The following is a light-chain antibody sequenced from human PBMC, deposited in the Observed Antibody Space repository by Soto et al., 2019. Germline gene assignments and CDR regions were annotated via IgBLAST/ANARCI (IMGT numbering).Light chain of an antibody. CDR1: SSDVGSYNL. J-gene: IGLJ2*01. Sequence: QAALTQPASVSGSPGQSITIPSPGTSSDVGSYNLVSWYQQHPGKAPKLMIYEGSKRPSGVSNRFSGSKSGNTASLTISGLQTEDEADYYCCSYAGSSTYVVFGGGTKVTVL. CDR3: CSYAGSSTYVV. V-gene: IGLV2-23*01. CDR2: EGS.